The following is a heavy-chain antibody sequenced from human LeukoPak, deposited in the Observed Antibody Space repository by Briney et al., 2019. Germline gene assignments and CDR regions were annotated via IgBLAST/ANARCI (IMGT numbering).Heavy chain of an antibody. Sequence: PGGSLRLSCAASGFTFSSHWMHWVRQAPGKGLVWVSRISENRYTTNYADSVKGRFTISRDNAKNTVYLQMNSLRAEDTAVYYCAKDRYCSSTSCANRWYNWFDPWGQGTLVTVSS. CDR3: AKDRYCSSTSCANRWYNWFDP. V-gene: IGHV3-74*01. J-gene: IGHJ5*02. CDR2: ISENRYTT. CDR1: GFTFSSHW. D-gene: IGHD2-2*01.